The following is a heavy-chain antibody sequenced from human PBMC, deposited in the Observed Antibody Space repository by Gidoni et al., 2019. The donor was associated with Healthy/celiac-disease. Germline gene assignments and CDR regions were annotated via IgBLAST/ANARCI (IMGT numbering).Heavy chain of an antibody. CDR3: ARPSYGSGSYSF. CDR2: ISGSGGST. V-gene: IGHV3-23*01. CDR1: GFTCSSYA. Sequence: EVQLLESGGGLVQPGGSLRLSCAASGFTCSSYAMSWVRQAPGKGLEWVSAISGSGGSTYYADSVKGRFTISRDNSKNTLYLQMNSLRAEDTAVYYCARPSYGSGSYSFWGQGTLVTVSS. J-gene: IGHJ4*02. D-gene: IGHD3-10*01.